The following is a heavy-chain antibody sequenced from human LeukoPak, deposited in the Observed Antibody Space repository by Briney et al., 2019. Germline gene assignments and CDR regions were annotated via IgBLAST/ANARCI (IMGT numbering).Heavy chain of an antibody. CDR2: IYKTGST. V-gene: IGHV4-31*03. J-gene: IGHJ4*02. CDR1: GGSISSGGYY. CDR3: ARDVLR. Sequence: PSETLSLTCTVSGGSISSGGYYWSWIRQRPGKGLEWIGYIYKTGSTYYNPSLKSRVSMSVDTSKNQFSLQLSSVTAADTAVYYCARDVLRWGQGTLVTVS.